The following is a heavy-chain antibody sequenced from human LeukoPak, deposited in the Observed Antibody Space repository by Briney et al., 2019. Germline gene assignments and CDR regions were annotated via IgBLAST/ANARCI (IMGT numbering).Heavy chain of an antibody. Sequence: PGGSLRLSCAASGFTFSSYAMSWVRQAPGKGLEWVSGISGIGGSTHYADSVKGRFTISRDNSKNTLYLQMNSLRVEDTAVYYCAKDMVRGVIRWFDPWGQGTLVTVSS. CDR1: GFTFSSYA. V-gene: IGHV3-23*01. CDR2: ISGIGGST. J-gene: IGHJ5*02. D-gene: IGHD3-10*01. CDR3: AKDMVRGVIRWFDP.